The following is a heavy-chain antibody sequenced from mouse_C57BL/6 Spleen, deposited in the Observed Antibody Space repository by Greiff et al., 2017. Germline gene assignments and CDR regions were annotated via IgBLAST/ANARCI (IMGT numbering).Heavy chain of an antibody. CDR2: IYPGSGST. J-gene: IGHJ2*01. V-gene: IGHV1-55*01. D-gene: IGHD1-1*01. CDR3: ARVYYGSSPYFDY. Sequence: VQLQQPGAELVKPGASVKMSCKASGYTFTSYWITWVKQRPGQGLEWIGDIYPGSGSTNYNEKFKSKATLTVDTSSSTAYMQLSSLTSEDSAVYYCARVYYGSSPYFDYWGQGTTLTVSS. CDR1: GYTFTSYW.